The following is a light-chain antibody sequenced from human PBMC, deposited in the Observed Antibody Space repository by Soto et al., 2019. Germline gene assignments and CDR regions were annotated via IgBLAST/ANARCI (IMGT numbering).Light chain of an antibody. J-gene: IGLJ3*02. V-gene: IGLV2-14*01. Sequence: QSVLTQPASVSGSLGQSITISCTGTSSDIGGYKYVSWYQQHPGKAPKLIIFEVSNRPSGVSDRFSGSNSGNTASLTISGLQAEDEADYYCNEYSRYRALVFRRWTK. CDR2: EVS. CDR1: SSDIGGYKY. CDR3: NEYSRYRALV.